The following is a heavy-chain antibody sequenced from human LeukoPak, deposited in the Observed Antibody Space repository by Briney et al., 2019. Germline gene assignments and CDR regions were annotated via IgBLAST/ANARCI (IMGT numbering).Heavy chain of an antibody. Sequence: SETLSLTCTVSGGSINNYYWSWIRQPPGKALEWIGYIYYDGSTNYNPSLRSRVTISLDMSKNQFSLKLNSVTAADTAVYYCARTTEGGYTYGYFYYYYMDVWGKGTTVTISS. D-gene: IGHD5-18*01. CDR1: GGSINNYY. J-gene: IGHJ6*03. V-gene: IGHV4-59*01. CDR2: IYYDGST. CDR3: ARTTEGGYTYGYFYYYYMDV.